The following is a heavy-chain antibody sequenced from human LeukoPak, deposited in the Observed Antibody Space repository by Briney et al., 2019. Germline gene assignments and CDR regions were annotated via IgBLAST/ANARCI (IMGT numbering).Heavy chain of an antibody. D-gene: IGHD3-9*01. Sequence: ASVKVSCKASGYTFTSYGISWVRQAPVQGLEWMGWISAYNGNTNYAQKLQGRVTMTTDTSTSTAYMELRSLRSDDTAVYYCASGVYYDILTGYPSDAFDIWGQGTMVTVSS. CDR1: GYTFTSYG. J-gene: IGHJ3*02. CDR3: ASGVYYDILTGYPSDAFDI. CDR2: ISAYNGNT. V-gene: IGHV1-18*01.